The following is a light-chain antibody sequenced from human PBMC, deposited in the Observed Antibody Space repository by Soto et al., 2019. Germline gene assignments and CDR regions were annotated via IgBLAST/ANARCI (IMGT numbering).Light chain of an antibody. J-gene: IGLJ2*01. V-gene: IGLV2-14*01. CDR2: DVS. Sequence: QSALTQPASVSGSPGQSITISCTGTSSDVGGYNYVSWYQQHPGKAPKLMIYDVSNRPSGVPNRFSGSKSANTASLTISGLQAEDEADYYCSSYTGSSTYVIFGGGTTLTVL. CDR1: SSDVGGYNY. CDR3: SSYTGSSTYVI.